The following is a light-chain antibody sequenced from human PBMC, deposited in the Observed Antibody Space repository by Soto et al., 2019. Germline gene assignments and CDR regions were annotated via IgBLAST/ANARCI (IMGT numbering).Light chain of an antibody. CDR2: DAS. J-gene: IGKJ5*01. CDR3: QRYDNLPSIT. CDR1: QDISNY. V-gene: IGKV1-33*01. Sequence: DIQMTQSPSSLSASVGDRVTITCQASQDISNYLNWYQQKPGKAPKLLIYDASNLETGVPSRFSGSRSGTDFTFTISNLQPEDIATYYCQRYDNLPSITFGQGTRLEIK.